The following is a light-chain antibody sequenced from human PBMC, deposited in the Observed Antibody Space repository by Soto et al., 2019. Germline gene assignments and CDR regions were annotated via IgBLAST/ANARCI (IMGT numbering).Light chain of an antibody. V-gene: IGLV2-8*01. Sequence: QSALTQPPSASGSPGQSVTISCTGTSSDVGGYNYVSWYQQHPGKAPKLMIYEVNKRPSGVPDRFSGSKSRNTASLTVSGLQAEGEADYSSSSYAGRNHVDVVFGGGTKLTVL. CDR1: SSDVGGYNY. CDR2: EVN. J-gene: IGLJ2*01. CDR3: SSYAGRNHVDVV.